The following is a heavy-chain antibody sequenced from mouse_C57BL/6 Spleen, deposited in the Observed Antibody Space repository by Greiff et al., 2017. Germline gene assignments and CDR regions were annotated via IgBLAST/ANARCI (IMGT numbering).Heavy chain of an antibody. V-gene: IGHV1-39*01. Sequence: EVQLQQSGPELVKPGASVKISCKASGYSFTDYNMNWVKQSNGKSLEWIGVINPNYGTTSYNQKFKGKATLTVDQSSSPAYMQLNSLTSEDSAVYYCARDYYGSSYVGWYFDVWGTGTTVTVSS. D-gene: IGHD1-1*01. CDR2: INPNYGTT. CDR3: ARDYYGSSYVGWYFDV. J-gene: IGHJ1*03. CDR1: GYSFTDYN.